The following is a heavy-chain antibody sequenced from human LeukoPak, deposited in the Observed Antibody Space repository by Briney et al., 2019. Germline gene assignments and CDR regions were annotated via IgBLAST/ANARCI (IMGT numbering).Heavy chain of an antibody. CDR2: IYYSGST. CDR3: ARTDTNSWYYFAS. Sequence: SETLSLTCSVSGGSIRSHYWSWLRQAPGEGLEWIGFIYYSGSTNYNPSLKSRVTISVDTSRDQFSLRLSSVTAADTAVYYCARTDTNSWYYFASWGQGTLVTVSA. J-gene: IGHJ4*02. CDR1: GGSIRSHY. V-gene: IGHV4-59*11. D-gene: IGHD6-13*01.